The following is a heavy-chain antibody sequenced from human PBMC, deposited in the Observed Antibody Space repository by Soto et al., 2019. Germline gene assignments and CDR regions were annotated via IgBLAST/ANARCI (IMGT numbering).Heavy chain of an antibody. CDR3: AREGINNYNEYYFDS. CDR1: GFTFSSYS. V-gene: IGHV3-21*01. Sequence: GGSLRLSCAASGFTFSSYSMNWVRQAPGKGLEWVSSISGSGNYTHYADFLRGRFTISRDNAKTSLYLQMNSLRAEDTAVYYCAREGINNYNEYYFDSWGQGTVVTVST. D-gene: IGHD4-4*01. CDR2: ISGSGNYT. J-gene: IGHJ4*02.